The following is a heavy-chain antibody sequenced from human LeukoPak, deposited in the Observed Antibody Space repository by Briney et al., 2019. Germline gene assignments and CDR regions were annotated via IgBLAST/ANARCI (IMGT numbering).Heavy chain of an antibody. Sequence: GESLKISCKGSGYSFTSYWIGWVRQMPGKGLEWMGIIYPGDSDARYSPSFQGQVTISADKSISTAYLQWSSLKASDTAMYYCARQISIYDSSGYSYLDYWGQGTLVTVSS. CDR3: ARQISIYDSSGYSYLDY. V-gene: IGHV5-51*01. D-gene: IGHD3-22*01. CDR1: GYSFTSYW. J-gene: IGHJ4*02. CDR2: IYPGDSDA.